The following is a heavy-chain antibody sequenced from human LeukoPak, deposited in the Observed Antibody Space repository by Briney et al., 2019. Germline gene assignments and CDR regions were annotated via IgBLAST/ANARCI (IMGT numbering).Heavy chain of an antibody. Sequence: VKPSETLPLTCTVSGGSISSSSYYWGWIRQPPGKGLEWIGSIYYSGSTYYNPSLKSRVTISVDTSKNQFSLKLTSVTAADTAVYYCARRLAGTEDYWGQGTLVTVSS. CDR1: GGSISSSSYY. CDR3: ARRLAGTEDY. J-gene: IGHJ4*02. V-gene: IGHV4-39*01. D-gene: IGHD6-13*01. CDR2: IYYSGST.